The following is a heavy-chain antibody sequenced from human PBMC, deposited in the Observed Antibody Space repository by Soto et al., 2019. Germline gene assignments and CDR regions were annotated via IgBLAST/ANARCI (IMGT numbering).Heavy chain of an antibody. V-gene: IGHV4-4*02. J-gene: IGHJ4*02. D-gene: IGHD3-16*01. CDR2: IYHSGST. CDR1: GGSISSSHW. Sequence: QVQLQESGPGLVKPSGTLSLSCAVSGGSISSSHWWTWVRQPPGKGLEWIGEIYHSGSTNYNPSLKSRVTISVDTSRNQFSLNLGSVPAADTAVYYCARSGGGEDYWGQGILVTVSS. CDR3: ARSGGGEDY.